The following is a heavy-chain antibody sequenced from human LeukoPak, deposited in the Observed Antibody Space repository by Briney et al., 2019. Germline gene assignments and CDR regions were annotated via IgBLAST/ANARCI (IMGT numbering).Heavy chain of an antibody. V-gene: IGHV3-23*01. Sequence: PGGSLRLSCAASGFIFSNYGMNWVRQAPGKGLEWVSSASGSGGSTYYADSVKGRFTISRDNSKNTLYLQMNSLRAEDTAVYYCAKDLGSVVTPPSLDYWGQGTLVTVSS. CDR1: GFIFSNYG. D-gene: IGHD4-23*01. CDR3: AKDLGSVVTPPSLDY. CDR2: ASGSGGST. J-gene: IGHJ4*02.